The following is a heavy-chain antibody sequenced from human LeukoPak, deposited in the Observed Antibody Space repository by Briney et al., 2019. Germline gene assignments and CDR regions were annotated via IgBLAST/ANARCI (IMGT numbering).Heavy chain of an antibody. V-gene: IGHV3-49*04. D-gene: IGHD2-2*01. CDR1: GFTFSDYA. CDR3: TRGNQVLLYFFDY. CDR2: IRSKAYGGTT. J-gene: IGHJ4*02. Sequence: PGRSLGLSCTASGFTFSDYAMSWVRQAPGKGLEWVGFIRSKAYGGTTEYAASVKGRFTISRDDSKNIAYLEMNSLITEDTAVYYCTRGNQVLLYFFDYWGQGTLATVSS.